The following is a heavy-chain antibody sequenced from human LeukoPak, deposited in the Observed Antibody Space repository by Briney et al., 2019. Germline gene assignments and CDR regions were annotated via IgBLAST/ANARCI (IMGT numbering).Heavy chain of an antibody. D-gene: IGHD6-6*01. CDR2: INPNSGGT. CDR1: GYTFTGYY. J-gene: IGHJ3*02. Sequence: GASVKVSCKASGYTFTGYYMHWVRQAPGQGLEWMGWINPNSGGTNYAQKFQSRVTMTRDTSISTAYMELSRLRSDDTAVYYCARVNFEYSSPSGAFDIWGQGTMVTVSS. V-gene: IGHV1-2*02. CDR3: ARVNFEYSSPSGAFDI.